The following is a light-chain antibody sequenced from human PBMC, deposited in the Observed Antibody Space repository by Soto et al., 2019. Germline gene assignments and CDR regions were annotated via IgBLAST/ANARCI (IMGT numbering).Light chain of an antibody. J-gene: IGLJ3*02. CDR1: SSDVGGYNY. Sequence: QSALTPPASVSGSPGQSITISCTGTSSDVGGYNYVSWYQQHPGKAPKLMIYDVSNRPSGVSNRFSGSKSGNTASLTISGLQAEDEADYYCSSYTSSSTLRVFGGGTKVTVL. V-gene: IGLV2-14*01. CDR3: SSYTSSSTLRV. CDR2: DVS.